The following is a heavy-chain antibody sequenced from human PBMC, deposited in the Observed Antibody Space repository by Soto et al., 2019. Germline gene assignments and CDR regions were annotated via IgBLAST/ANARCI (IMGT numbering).Heavy chain of an antibody. CDR3: AKEGIAAAGTGGMDV. CDR2: INPSGGST. D-gene: IGHD6-13*01. CDR1: GYTFTNYY. J-gene: IGHJ6*02. Sequence: QVQLVQSGAEVKKPGASVKVPCKASGYTFTNYYMHWVRQAPGQGLEWMGIINPSGGSTSYAQKFQGRVTMTRDTSTSTVYMELSSLRSEDTAVYYCAKEGIAAAGTGGMDVWGQGTTVTVSS. V-gene: IGHV1-46*03.